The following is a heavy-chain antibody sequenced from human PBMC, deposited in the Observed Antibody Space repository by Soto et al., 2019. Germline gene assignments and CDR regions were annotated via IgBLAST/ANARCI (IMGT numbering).Heavy chain of an antibody. CDR1: GFTFSSYG. Sequence: VGSLRLSCAASGFTFSSYGMHWVRQAPGKGLEWVAVISYDGSNKYYADSVKGRFTISRDNSKNTLYLQMNSLRAEDTAVYYCATGPIGYLQHWGQGTLVTVSS. D-gene: IGHD1-1*01. J-gene: IGHJ1*01. CDR2: ISYDGSNK. V-gene: IGHV3-30*03. CDR3: ATGPIGYLQH.